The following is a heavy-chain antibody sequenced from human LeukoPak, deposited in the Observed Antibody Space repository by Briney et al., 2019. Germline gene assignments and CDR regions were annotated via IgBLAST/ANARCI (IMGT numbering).Heavy chain of an antibody. CDR3: ARWDRENYDFWGGYDY. J-gene: IGHJ4*02. D-gene: IGHD3-3*01. V-gene: IGHV4-30-4*08. Sequence: PSETLSLTCTVSGGSISSGDYYWSWIRQPPGRGLEWIGYIYYSGSTYYNPSLKSRVTISVDTSKNQFSLKLSSVTAADTAVYYCARWDRENYDFWGGYDYWGQGTLVTVSS. CDR1: GGSISSGDYY. CDR2: IYYSGST.